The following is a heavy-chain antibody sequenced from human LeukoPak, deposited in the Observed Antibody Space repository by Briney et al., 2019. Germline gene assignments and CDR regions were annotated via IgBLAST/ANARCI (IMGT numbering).Heavy chain of an antibody. CDR2: ISTSGVST. D-gene: IGHD1-14*01. J-gene: IGHJ4*02. CDR1: GFTFSDYI. Sequence: GGSLRLSCAVSGFTFSDYIMTWVRQAPGKGLEWVSAISTSGVSTAYADSVKGRFAISRDNSRNTLYLQMNSLRAEDTAVYYCAIKRPGHLPLEYWGQGTLVTVSS. CDR3: AIKRPGHLPLEY. V-gene: IGHV3-23*01.